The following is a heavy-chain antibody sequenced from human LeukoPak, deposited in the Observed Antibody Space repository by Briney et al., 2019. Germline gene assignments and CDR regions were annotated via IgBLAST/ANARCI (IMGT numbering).Heavy chain of an antibody. D-gene: IGHD4-17*01. V-gene: IGHV3-23*01. Sequence: GGSLRLSCAASGFTFSNYAMAWVRQAPGKGLEWVSSITSSGNTYYADSVKGRFTISRDNSKNTVYMQMTSLRAEDTALYYCAKGDYGDCYWGQGTLATVSS. CDR3: AKGDYGDCY. CDR2: ITSSGNT. CDR1: GFTFSNYA. J-gene: IGHJ4*02.